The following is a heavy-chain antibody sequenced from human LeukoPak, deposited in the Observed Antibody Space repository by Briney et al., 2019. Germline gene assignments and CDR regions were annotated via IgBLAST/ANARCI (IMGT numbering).Heavy chain of an antibody. J-gene: IGHJ4*02. CDR2: ISVYNGNT. Sequence: GASVKVSCKASGSTFTSYGISWVRQAPGQGLEWMGWISVYNGNTNYAQKLQGRVTMTTDTSTSTAYMDLRSLGSDDTAVYYCARLEFAGTHYFDYWGQGTLVTVSS. V-gene: IGHV1-18*01. CDR3: ARLEFAGTHYFDY. CDR1: GSTFTSYG. D-gene: IGHD1-1*01.